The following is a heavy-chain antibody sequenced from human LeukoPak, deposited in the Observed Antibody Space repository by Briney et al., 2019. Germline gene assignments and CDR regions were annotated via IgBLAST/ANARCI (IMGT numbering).Heavy chain of an antibody. J-gene: IGHJ3*01. Sequence: GGSLRLSRALSRFTSSGDWMSWVREAPRKQLKSLASIKQDGSRKKYVDPVKGRFTISGDNAKNSVYLQMNSVRAEDTAVYYCAKHARGDGFDLWGQGTKVTVSS. CDR1: RFTSSGDW. CDR3: AKHARGDGFDL. CDR2: IKQDGSRK. V-gene: IGHV3-7*01.